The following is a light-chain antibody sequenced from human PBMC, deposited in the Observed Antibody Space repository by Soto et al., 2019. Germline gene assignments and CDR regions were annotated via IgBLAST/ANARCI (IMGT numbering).Light chain of an antibody. J-gene: IGLJ1*01. CDR2: EVS. CDR1: SSDVGGYNY. Sequence: QSALTQPASVSGSPGHSITISCTGTSSDVGGYNYVSWYQLHPGKAPKLMVYEVSYRPSGVSSRFSGSKSANTASLTISGLQAEDEADYYCSSYASSTAYVFGTGTQLTVL. V-gene: IGLV2-14*01. CDR3: SSYASSTAYV.